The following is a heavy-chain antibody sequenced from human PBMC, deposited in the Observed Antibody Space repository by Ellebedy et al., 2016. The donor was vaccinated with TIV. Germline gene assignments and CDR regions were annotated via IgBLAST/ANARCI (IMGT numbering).Heavy chain of an antibody. V-gene: IGHV5-51*01. CDR2: IDPGDSDA. D-gene: IGHD1-26*01. Sequence: GESLKISCKGSGYTFTNHWIAWVRQMPGKGLEWMGIIDPGDSDARYNPSFEGQVTISADKSVTTAYLRLSSLKTSDTATYYCARHSHYLFYFNGMVVWGQGTTVTVSS. J-gene: IGHJ6*02. CDR3: ARHSHYLFYFNGMVV. CDR1: GYTFTNHW.